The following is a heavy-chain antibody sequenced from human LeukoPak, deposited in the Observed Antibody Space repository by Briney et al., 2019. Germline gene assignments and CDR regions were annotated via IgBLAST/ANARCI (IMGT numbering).Heavy chain of an antibody. D-gene: IGHD2/OR15-2a*01. V-gene: IGHV4-39*01. CDR1: GGSISSSTHY. J-gene: IGHJ5*01. CDR3: GRHSAGKNWFDS. CDR2: IYYSGTT. Sequence: SETLALTCTVSGGSISSSTHYWDWIRQPPGKGLEWIGNIYYSGTTYYNPSLRSRVAMSVGTSKNQFSLKLSSVTAADTAVYYCGRHSAGKNWFDSWGQGTQVTVSS.